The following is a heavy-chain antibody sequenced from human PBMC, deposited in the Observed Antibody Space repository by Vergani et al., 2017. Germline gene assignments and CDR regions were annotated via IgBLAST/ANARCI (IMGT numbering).Heavy chain of an antibody. J-gene: IGHJ4*02. Sequence: QVQLQESGPGLVKPSETLSLTCTVSGSSISSYYWSWIRQPPGKGLEWIGYIYYSGSTNYNPSLKSRVTISVDTSKNQFSLKLSSVTAADTAVYYCARHGGSGNFYHLFDSWGQGTLVTVSS. V-gene: IGHV4-59*01. D-gene: IGHD3-10*01. CDR2: IYYSGST. CDR3: ARHGGSGNFYHLFDS. CDR1: GSSISSYY.